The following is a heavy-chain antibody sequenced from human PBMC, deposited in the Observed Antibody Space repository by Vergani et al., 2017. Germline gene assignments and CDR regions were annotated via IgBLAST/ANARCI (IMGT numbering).Heavy chain of an antibody. J-gene: IGHJ1*01. D-gene: IGHD2-15*01. Sequence: QVQLVQSGAEVKKPGSSVKVSCKASGGTFSSYAISWVRQAPGQGLEWMGRIIPSFGTANYAQKFQGRVTITADESTSTAYMELSSLRSEDTAVDYCARPRFTPYCSGGSCHAEYFQHWGQGTLVTVSS. CDR3: ARPRFTPYCSGGSCHAEYFQH. CDR2: IIPSFGTA. V-gene: IGHV1-69*13. CDR1: GGTFSSYA.